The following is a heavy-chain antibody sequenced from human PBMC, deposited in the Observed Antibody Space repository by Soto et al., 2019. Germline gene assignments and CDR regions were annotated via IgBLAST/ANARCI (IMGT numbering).Heavy chain of an antibody. D-gene: IGHD3-3*01. CDR3: ARGALKEIFGVVYYYGMDV. Sequence: GGSLRLSCAASGFTFSDYYMSWIRQAPGKGLEWVSYISSSGSTIYYADSVKGRFTISRDNAKNSLYLQMNSLRAEDTAVYYCARGALKEIFGVVYYYGMDVWGQGTTVTVSS. V-gene: IGHV3-11*01. CDR2: ISSSGSTI. J-gene: IGHJ6*02. CDR1: GFTFSDYY.